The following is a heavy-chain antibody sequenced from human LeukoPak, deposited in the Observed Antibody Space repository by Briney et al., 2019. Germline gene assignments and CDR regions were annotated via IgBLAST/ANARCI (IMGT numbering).Heavy chain of an antibody. CDR2: IRYDGSNK. Sequence: PGGSLRLPCAASGFTFRSYGMHWVRQAPGKGLEWVAFIRYDGSNKYYVDSVKGRFTISRDNSKNTLHLQMNSLRANDTAVYYCAKVIAAAGVDYWGQGTLVTVSS. J-gene: IGHJ4*02. CDR3: AKVIAAAGVDY. V-gene: IGHV3-30*02. D-gene: IGHD6-13*01. CDR1: GFTFRSYG.